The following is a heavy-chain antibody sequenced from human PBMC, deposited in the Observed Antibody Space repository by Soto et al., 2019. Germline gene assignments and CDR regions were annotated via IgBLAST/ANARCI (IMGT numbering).Heavy chain of an antibody. D-gene: IGHD3-10*01. J-gene: IGHJ4*02. CDR2: IFHTGNT. CDR3: AALDGALDF. CDR1: GDSFSSYY. Sequence: SETLSLTCTVSGDSFSSYYWTWIRQPPGKRLEWVAYIFHTGNTNYNPSLKSRVTISVDTSKNQFSLKLRSVTPADTAVYYCAALDGALDFWGQGTPVTVSS. V-gene: IGHV4-59*01.